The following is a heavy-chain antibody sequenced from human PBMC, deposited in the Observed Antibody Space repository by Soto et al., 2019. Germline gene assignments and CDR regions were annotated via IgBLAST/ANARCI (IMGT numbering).Heavy chain of an antibody. Sequence: VKXSCNASGYTFTSYDINWVRQATGQGLECMGWMNPNSGNTGYAQKFQGRVTMTRNTSISTAYMELSSLRSEDTAVYYCARGHGGGYGSYYYYYMDVWGKGTTVTVSS. CDR3: ARGHGGGYGSYYYYYMDV. V-gene: IGHV1-8*01. CDR2: MNPNSGNT. J-gene: IGHJ6*03. D-gene: IGHD3-16*01. CDR1: GYTFTSYD.